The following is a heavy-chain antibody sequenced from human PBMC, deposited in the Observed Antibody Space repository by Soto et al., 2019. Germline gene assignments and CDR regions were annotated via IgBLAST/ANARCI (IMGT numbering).Heavy chain of an antibody. D-gene: IGHD4-4*01. V-gene: IGHV4-61*01. CDR2: IYYSGST. CDR1: GGSVSSGSYY. Sequence: TSETLSLTCTVSGGSVSSGSYYWSWIRQPPGKGLEWIGYIYYSGSTNYNPSLKSRVTISVDTSKNQFSLKLISVTAADTAVHYCVREGNSGPYYYYGMDVWGQGTTVTVSS. CDR3: VREGNSGPYYYYGMDV. J-gene: IGHJ6*02.